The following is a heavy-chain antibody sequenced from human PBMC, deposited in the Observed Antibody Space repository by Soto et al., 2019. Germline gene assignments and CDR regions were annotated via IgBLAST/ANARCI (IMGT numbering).Heavy chain of an antibody. CDR3: SRDPHSTGWGSHALYGMDV. Sequence: QMRLVQSGAEVKKPGSSVKVSCKASGDTFSNFAFSWVRRAPGQGLEWMGGINPMFIEPAYAQKFMDRITIVADESTSTVYLELRSLRSDDTGVYFCSRDPHSTGWGSHALYGMDVWGQGTTVTVTS. V-gene: IGHV1-69*01. CDR1: GDTFSNFA. J-gene: IGHJ6*02. D-gene: IGHD6-19*01. CDR2: INPMFIEP.